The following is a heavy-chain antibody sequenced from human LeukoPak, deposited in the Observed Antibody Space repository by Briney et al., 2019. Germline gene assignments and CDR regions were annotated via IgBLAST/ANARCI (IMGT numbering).Heavy chain of an antibody. CDR2: INSDGSAT. Sequence: GGSLRLSCAASGFTFSSHLMHWVRQAPGKGLVWVSRINSDGSATAYADSVKGRFTISRDNAENTLYLQMNSLRAEDTAVYYCARGTAGYHSSYFDYWGQGTLVTVSS. D-gene: IGHD3-16*02. V-gene: IGHV3-74*01. CDR1: GFTFSSHL. J-gene: IGHJ4*02. CDR3: ARGTAGYHSSYFDY.